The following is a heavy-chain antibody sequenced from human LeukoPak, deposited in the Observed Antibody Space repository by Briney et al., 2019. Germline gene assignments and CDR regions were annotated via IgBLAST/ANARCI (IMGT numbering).Heavy chain of an antibody. V-gene: IGHV4-59*08. CDR3: AKLRSGGPAAGNY. CDR1: GGSITTYY. D-gene: IGHD6-13*01. CDR2: FYYIGST. Sequence: PSETLSLTCSVSGGSITTYYWSWIRQPPGKGLEWIGYFYYIGSTNYNPSLQSRVTISGDTSKNQFSLKLSSVTAADTAVYYCAKLRSGGPAAGNYWGQGTLVTVSS. J-gene: IGHJ4*02.